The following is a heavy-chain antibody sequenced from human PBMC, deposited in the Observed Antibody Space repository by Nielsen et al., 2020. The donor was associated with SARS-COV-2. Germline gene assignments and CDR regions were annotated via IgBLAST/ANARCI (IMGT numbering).Heavy chain of an antibody. D-gene: IGHD2-2*01. J-gene: IGHJ6*03. V-gene: IGHV3-30-3*02. CDR2: ISYDGSNK. Sequence: WIRQPPGKGLEWVAVISYDGSNKYYADSAKGRFTISRDNSKNTLYLQMNSLRAEDTAVYYCAKDARYCSSTSCYPGASDYYYYYYMDVWGKGTTVTVSS. CDR3: AKDARYCSSTSCYPGASDYYYYYYMDV.